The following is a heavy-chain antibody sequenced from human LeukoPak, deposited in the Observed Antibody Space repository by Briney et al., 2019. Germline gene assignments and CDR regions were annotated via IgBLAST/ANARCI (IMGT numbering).Heavy chain of an antibody. CDR3: ASPARIAARGGAFDI. CDR2: IYYSGST. V-gene: IGHV4-39*07. J-gene: IGHJ3*02. CDR1: GGSISSSSYY. Sequence: SETLSLTCTVSGGSISSSSYYWGWIRQPPGKGLEWIGSIYYSGSTYYNPSLKSRVTISVDRSKNQFSLKLSSVTAADTAVYYCASPARIAARGGAFDIWGQGTMVTVSS. D-gene: IGHD6-6*01.